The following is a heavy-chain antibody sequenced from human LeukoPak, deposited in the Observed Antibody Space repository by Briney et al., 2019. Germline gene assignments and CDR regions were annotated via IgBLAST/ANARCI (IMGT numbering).Heavy chain of an antibody. V-gene: IGHV4-30-2*01. CDR3: AREPYGDYAGDAFDI. CDR2: IYHSGST. Sequence: PSQTLSLTCAVSGGSISSGGYSWSWLRQPPGKGLEWIGYIYHSGSTYYNPSLKSRVTISVDRSKNQFSLKLSSVTAADTAVYYCAREPYGDYAGDAFDIWGQGTMVTVSS. CDR1: GGSISSGGYS. D-gene: IGHD4-17*01. J-gene: IGHJ3*02.